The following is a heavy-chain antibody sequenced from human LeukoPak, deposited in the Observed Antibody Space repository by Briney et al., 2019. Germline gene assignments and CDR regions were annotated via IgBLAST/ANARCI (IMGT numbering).Heavy chain of an antibody. Sequence: SETLSLTCGVSGGAISSGTNSWSWIRKPPGKGLEWIGYIYHSGSTHYNPSLKRRLTISVDRSKNQFSLKLRSVTAADTAVYYCARGRGAFIFDFWGQGTLVTVSS. J-gene: IGHJ4*02. V-gene: IGHV4-30-2*01. CDR2: IYHSGST. D-gene: IGHD5-12*01. CDR3: ARGRGAFIFDF. CDR1: GGAISSGTNS.